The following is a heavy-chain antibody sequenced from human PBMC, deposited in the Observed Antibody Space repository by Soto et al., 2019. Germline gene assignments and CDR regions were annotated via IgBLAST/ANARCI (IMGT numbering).Heavy chain of an antibody. V-gene: IGHV1-8*01. J-gene: IGHJ6*03. CDR1: GYTFNSYD. D-gene: IGHD2-8*02. CDR3: VLVHGYYYMDV. CDR2: MNPNSGNT. Sequence: GASVKVSCKASGYTFNSYDINWARQATGQGLEWMGWMNPNSGNTGYAQKLQGRVTMTRNTSISTAYMELSSLRSEDTAVYYCVLVHGYYYMDVWRKGTTVPVSS.